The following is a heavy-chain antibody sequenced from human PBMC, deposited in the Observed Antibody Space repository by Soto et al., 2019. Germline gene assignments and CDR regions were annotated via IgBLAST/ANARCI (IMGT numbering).Heavy chain of an antibody. CDR2: IYSGGST. D-gene: IGHD2-2*01. Sequence: GSLRLSCAASGFTVSSNYMSWVRQAPGKGLEWVSVIYSGGSTYYADSVKGRFTISRDNSKNTLYLQMNSLRAEDTAVYYCARDRGYCISTSCYDYYYGIDVWGQGTTVTVS. J-gene: IGHJ6*02. CDR3: ARDRGYCISTSCYDYYYGIDV. CDR1: GFTVSSNY. V-gene: IGHV3-66*01.